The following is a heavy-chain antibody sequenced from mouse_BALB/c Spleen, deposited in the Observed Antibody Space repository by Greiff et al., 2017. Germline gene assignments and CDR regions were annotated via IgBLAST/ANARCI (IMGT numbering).Heavy chain of an antibody. Sequence: EVHLVESGGGLVQPGGSLKLSCAASGFTFSSYGMSWVRQTPDKRLELVATINSNGGSTYYPDSVKGRFTISRDNAKNTLYLQMSSLKSEDTAMYYCARVAGAMDYWGQGTSVTVSS. CDR2: INSNGGST. J-gene: IGHJ4*01. V-gene: IGHV5-6-3*01. CDR1: GFTFSSYG. CDR3: ARVAGAMDY.